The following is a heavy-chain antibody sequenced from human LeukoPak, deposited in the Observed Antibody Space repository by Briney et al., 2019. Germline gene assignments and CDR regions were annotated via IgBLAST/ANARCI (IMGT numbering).Heavy chain of an antibody. CDR2: ITAYNGNR. V-gene: IGHV1-18*01. CDR1: GYTFSNYG. J-gene: IGHJ4*01. CDR3: ARDNDKVVDH. Sequence: ASVKVSCKTSGYTFSNYGISWVRQAPGQGLEWMGWITAYNGNRLYAQRFQGRIALTTDTSTSTSYMELRSLEYDDTAIYYCARDNDKVVDHWGQGTLVTVSS. D-gene: IGHD1-1*01.